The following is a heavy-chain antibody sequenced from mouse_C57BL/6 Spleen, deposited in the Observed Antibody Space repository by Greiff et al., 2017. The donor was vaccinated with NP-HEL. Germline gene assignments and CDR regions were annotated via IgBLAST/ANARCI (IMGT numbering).Heavy chain of an antibody. CDR1: GFTFTDYY. CDR3: ASPYSNYKTWFAY. D-gene: IGHD2-5*01. Sequence: EVKLVESGGGLVQPGGSLSLSCAASGFTFTDYYMSWVRQPPGKALEWLGFISNKANGYTSEYSVSVKGRFTISRDKSQSILYLQMNALRAEDSASYYCASPYSNYKTWFAYWGQGTLVTVSA. J-gene: IGHJ3*01. V-gene: IGHV7-3*01. CDR2: ISNKANGYTS.